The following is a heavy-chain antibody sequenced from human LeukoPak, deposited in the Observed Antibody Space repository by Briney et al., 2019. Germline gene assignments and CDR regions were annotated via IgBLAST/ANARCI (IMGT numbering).Heavy chain of an antibody. Sequence: GGSLRLSCAASGFTFSSYSMNWVRQAPGKGLEWVSAISDTGNTYHADSVKGRFTISRDSSKNTLFLQMNRLRPEDAAVYYCARVLGYSYAIDYWGQGTLVTVSS. J-gene: IGHJ4*02. CDR2: ISDTGNT. D-gene: IGHD5-18*01. V-gene: IGHV3-21*04. CDR1: GFTFSSYS. CDR3: ARVLGYSYAIDY.